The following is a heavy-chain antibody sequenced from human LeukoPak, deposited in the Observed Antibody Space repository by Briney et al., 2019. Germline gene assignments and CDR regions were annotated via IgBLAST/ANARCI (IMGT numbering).Heavy chain of an antibody. CDR1: GYTFTGYY. CDR2: INPNSGGT. J-gene: IGHJ6*02. Sequence: ASVKVSCKASGYTFTGYYMHWVRQAPGQGLEWMGWINPNSGGTNYAQKFQGWVTMTRDTSISTAYMELSRLRSDDTAVYYCARGQLLWFEESVYYGMDVWGQGTTVTVSS. CDR3: ARGQLLWFEESVYYGMDV. V-gene: IGHV1-2*04. D-gene: IGHD3-10*01.